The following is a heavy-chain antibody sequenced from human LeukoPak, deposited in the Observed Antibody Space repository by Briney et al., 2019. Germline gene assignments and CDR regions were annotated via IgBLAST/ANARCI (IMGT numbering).Heavy chain of an antibody. CDR1: GYTFTDYY. V-gene: IGHV1-2*02. CDR2: IDPNSGGT. J-gene: IGHJ3*02. CDR3: AREYYDSSGLKYAFDI. Sequence: GASVKVSCKTSGYTFTDYYMHWVRQAPGQGLEWMGWIDPNSGGTKYQQRFQGRVTVTRDTSSSTAYMELSRLRFDGTAVYFCAREYYDSSGLKYAFDIWGQGTMVTVSS. D-gene: IGHD3-22*01.